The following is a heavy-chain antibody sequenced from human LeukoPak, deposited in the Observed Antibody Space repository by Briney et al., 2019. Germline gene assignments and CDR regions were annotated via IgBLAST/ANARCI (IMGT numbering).Heavy chain of an antibody. J-gene: IGHJ4*02. Sequence: SETLSLTCTVSGDSISNSAYYWVWIRQPPGKGLEWIGTITNTGNTYSNPSLKSRVTISIDTSKTQISLKLTSVTAADTAVYYCARKYSGYDLSYFDYWGQGTLVTVSS. CDR1: GDSISNSAYY. CDR2: ITNTGNT. CDR3: ARKYSGYDLSYFDY. V-gene: IGHV4-39*01. D-gene: IGHD5-12*01.